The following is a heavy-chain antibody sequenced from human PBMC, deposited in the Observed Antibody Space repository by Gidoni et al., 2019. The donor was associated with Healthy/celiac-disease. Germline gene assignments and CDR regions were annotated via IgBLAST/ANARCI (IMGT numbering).Heavy chain of an antibody. Sequence: QVQLQEAGPGLVKPSETLSRNCTVSGGSISSYYWSWIRQPPGKGLEWIGYIYYSGSTNENPSLKSRVTISVDTSKNQFSLKLSSVTAADTAVYYCARAPLGWFDPWGQVTLVTVSS. J-gene: IGHJ5*02. V-gene: IGHV4-59*01. CDR2: IYYSGST. CDR3: ARAPLGWFDP. CDR1: GGSISSYY.